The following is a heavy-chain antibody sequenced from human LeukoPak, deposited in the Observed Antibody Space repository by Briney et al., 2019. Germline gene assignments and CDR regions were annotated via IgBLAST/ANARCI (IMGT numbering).Heavy chain of an antibody. D-gene: IGHD6-6*01. CDR2: LSDAGVRI. CDR1: GFTFRNYG. V-gene: IGHV3-23*01. CDR3: ANTHCDSSPIVWNF. J-gene: IGHJ4*02. Sequence: GGSLRLSCIASGFTFRNYGMSWVRQAPGKGLEWVSGLSDAGVRIFYSDCVKGRFTISRDNSKNTLYLQMDSLRAEDTAVYYCANTHCDSSPIVWNFWGQGTLVTVSS.